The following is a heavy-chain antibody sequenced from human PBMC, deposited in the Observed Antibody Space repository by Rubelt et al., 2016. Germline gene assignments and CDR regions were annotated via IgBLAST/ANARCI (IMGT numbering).Heavy chain of an antibody. CDR3: ARVNYYDFWSGYPFDY. V-gene: IGHV1-69*04. D-gene: IGHD3-3*01. Sequence: AISWVRQAPGQGLEWMGRIIPILGIANYAQKFQGRVTITADKSTSTAYMELSSLRSEDTAVYYCARVNYYDFWSGYPFDYWGQGTLVTVSS. J-gene: IGHJ4*02. CDR2: IIPILGIA. CDR1: A.